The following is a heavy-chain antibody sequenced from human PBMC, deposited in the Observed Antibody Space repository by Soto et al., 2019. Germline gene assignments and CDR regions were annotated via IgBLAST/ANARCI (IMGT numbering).Heavy chain of an antibody. Sequence: PRESLKISCKGPGHLFNNHWIGWVRQTPGRGLEWMGLIFTRDSETKTSPSFQGHVSFSVDNSINTVYLQWTSLKTTDTGIYFCARGYFDSGHRYHLWGQGNLVTVSS. D-gene: IGHD3-10*01. CDR3: ARGYFDSGHRYHL. V-gene: IGHV5-51*01. CDR2: IFTRDSET. J-gene: IGHJ5*02. CDR1: GHLFNNHW.